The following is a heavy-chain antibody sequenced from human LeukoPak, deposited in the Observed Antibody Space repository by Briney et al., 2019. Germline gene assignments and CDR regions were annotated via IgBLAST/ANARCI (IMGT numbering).Heavy chain of an antibody. J-gene: IGHJ4*02. Sequence: SETLSLTCVVSGGSVSGYYWGWIRQPPGRGLEWIGYVYYSGSTNYNPSLKSRVTISVDTSKNQFSLKLSSVTAADTAVYYCARAGAWSYYYDSSGPWGDWGQGTLVTVSS. V-gene: IGHV4-59*02. CDR2: VYYSGST. D-gene: IGHD3-22*01. CDR1: GGSVSGYY. CDR3: ARAGAWSYYYDSSGPWGD.